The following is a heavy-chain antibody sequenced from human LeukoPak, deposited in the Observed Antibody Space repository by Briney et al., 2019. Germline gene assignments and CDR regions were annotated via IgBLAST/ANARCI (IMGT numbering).Heavy chain of an antibody. D-gene: IGHD5-18*01. Sequence: PGGSLRLSCAASGFTFSNYEFNCVRQAPGKGLEWVSYISSSGRNIYYADSVKGRFTISRDNAKNSLYLQMNSLRAEDTAVYYCARDLIQLWSKDFWGQGTLVTVSS. V-gene: IGHV3-48*03. CDR1: GFTFSNYE. J-gene: IGHJ4*02. CDR3: ARDLIQLWSKDF. CDR2: ISSSGRNI.